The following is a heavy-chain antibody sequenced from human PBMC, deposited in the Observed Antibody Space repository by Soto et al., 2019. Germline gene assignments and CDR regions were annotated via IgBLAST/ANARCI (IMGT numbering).Heavy chain of an antibody. Sequence: QVQLVQSGAEVKKPGASVKVSCKATGYTFNSYGFGWVRQAPGQGLEWMGWISAYNGKTNYAQKFQGRVTMTTDTSTSTAYMEVRSLGSDDTAVYYCARDSSPSTSGDFAYWGQGTRVTVSS. CDR1: GYTFNSYG. CDR3: ARDSSPSTSGDFAY. V-gene: IGHV1-18*01. D-gene: IGHD6-19*01. J-gene: IGHJ4*01. CDR2: ISAYNGKT.